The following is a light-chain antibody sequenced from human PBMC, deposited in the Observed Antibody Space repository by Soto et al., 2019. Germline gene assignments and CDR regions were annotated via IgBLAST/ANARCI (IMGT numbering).Light chain of an antibody. Sequence: QSALTQPRSVSGSPGQSVTISCTGSSSDVGPYNYVSWYQQHPGKAPKVMIYDVTKRPSGVPDRFSGSKSGNTASLTISGLQADDEADYFCCSYAGSYTYVFGTGTKLTVL. V-gene: IGLV2-11*01. CDR2: DVT. CDR3: CSYAGSYTYV. CDR1: SSDVGPYNY. J-gene: IGLJ1*01.